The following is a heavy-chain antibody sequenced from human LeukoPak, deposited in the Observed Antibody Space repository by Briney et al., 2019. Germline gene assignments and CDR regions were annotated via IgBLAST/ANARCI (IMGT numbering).Heavy chain of an antibody. CDR2: IYSGGST. J-gene: IGHJ4*02. Sequence: GGSLRLSCAASGFTVSSNYMTWVRQAPGKGLEWVSVIYSGGSTYYADSVKGRFTLSRDNSKNTLFLQMNSLRAEDTAVYYCAKGLGVLGSHGSNVDYWGQGTLVTVSS. V-gene: IGHV3-66*01. D-gene: IGHD5-18*01. CDR1: GFTVSSNY. CDR3: AKGLGVLGSHGSNVDY.